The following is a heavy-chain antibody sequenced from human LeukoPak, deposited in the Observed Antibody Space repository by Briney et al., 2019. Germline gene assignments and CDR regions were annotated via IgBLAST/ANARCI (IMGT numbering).Heavy chain of an antibody. Sequence: ASVKVSCKASGYTFTSYDFNWVRQATGQRPEWMGWMSPNSGDTGYAQKFRDRVTMTRNTSISTAYMELSSLRSDDTAEYYCARGPPNWGYDYWGPGTLVTVSS. D-gene: IGHD7-27*01. CDR3: ARGPPNWGYDY. V-gene: IGHV1-8*01. CDR1: GYTFTSYD. J-gene: IGHJ4*02. CDR2: MSPNSGDT.